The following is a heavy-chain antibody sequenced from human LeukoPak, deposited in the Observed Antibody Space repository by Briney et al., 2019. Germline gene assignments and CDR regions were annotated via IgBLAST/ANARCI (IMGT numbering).Heavy chain of an antibody. J-gene: IGHJ4*02. CDR1: GASINSCDYD. CDR3: AREIYEYGLYYFDF. V-gene: IGHV4-30-4*01. Sequence: PSQTLSLTCTVSGASINSCDYDWIWLRQPPGKGLEWIVYISHSGSTYFNPSLKSRVTISVDTSKNQFSLKLSSVTAADTAVYYCAREIYEYGLYYFDFWGQGTLVTVSA. CDR2: ISHSGST. D-gene: IGHD3-10*01.